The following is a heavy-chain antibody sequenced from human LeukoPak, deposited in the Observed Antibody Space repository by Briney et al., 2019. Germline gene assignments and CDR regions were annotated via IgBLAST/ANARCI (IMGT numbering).Heavy chain of an antibody. D-gene: IGHD5-12*01. CDR2: INHSGST. CDR1: GGSFSGYY. V-gene: IGHV4-34*01. Sequence: PSETLSLTCAVYGGSFSGYYWRWIRQPPGKGLEWIGEINHSGSTNYNPSLKSRVTISVDTSKNQFSLKLSSVTAADTAVYYCARGKVAKGYYYYYGMDVWGKGTTVTVSS. CDR3: ARGKVAKGYYYYYGMDV. J-gene: IGHJ6*04.